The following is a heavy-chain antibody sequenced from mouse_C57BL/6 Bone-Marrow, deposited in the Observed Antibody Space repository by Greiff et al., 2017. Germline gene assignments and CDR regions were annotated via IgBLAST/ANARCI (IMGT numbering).Heavy chain of an antibody. Sequence: VQLKQSGAELVKPGASVKLSCTASGFNIKDYYMHWVKQRTEQGLEWIGRIDPEDGETKYAPKFQGKATITAATSSNTAYLQLSSLTSEDAAVYYGARTFYGSDPLDYWGQGTTLTVSS. V-gene: IGHV14-2*01. D-gene: IGHD1-1*01. CDR1: GFNIKDYY. CDR3: ARTFYGSDPLDY. J-gene: IGHJ2*01. CDR2: IDPEDGET.